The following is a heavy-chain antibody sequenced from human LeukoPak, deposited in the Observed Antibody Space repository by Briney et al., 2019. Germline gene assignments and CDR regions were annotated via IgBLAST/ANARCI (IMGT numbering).Heavy chain of an antibody. CDR3: ARVSGTGSAYYDFWSGYSTNWFDP. CDR2: IIPIFGTA. D-gene: IGHD3-3*01. J-gene: IGHJ5*02. Sequence: ASVKVSCKASGYTFTSYGISWVRQAPGQGLEWMGGIIPIFGTANYAQKFQGRVTITTDESTSTAYMELSSLRSEDTAVYYCARVSGTGSAYYDFWSGYSTNWFDPWGQGTLVTVSS. CDR1: GYTFTSYG. V-gene: IGHV1-69*05.